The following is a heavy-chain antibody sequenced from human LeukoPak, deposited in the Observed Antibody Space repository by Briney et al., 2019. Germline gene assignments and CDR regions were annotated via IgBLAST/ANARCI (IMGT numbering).Heavy chain of an antibody. D-gene: IGHD3-9*01. J-gene: IGHJ4*02. V-gene: IGHV4-39*01. CDR1: GGSISSSSYY. CDR2: IYYSGST. Sequence: SETLSLTCTVSGGSISSSSYYWGWIRQPPGKGLEWIGSIYYSGSTYYNPSLKSRVTISVDTSKNQFSLKLSSVTAADTAVYYCATTQARYFDWLQSPVFDYWGQGTLVTVSS. CDR3: ATTQARYFDWLQSPVFDY.